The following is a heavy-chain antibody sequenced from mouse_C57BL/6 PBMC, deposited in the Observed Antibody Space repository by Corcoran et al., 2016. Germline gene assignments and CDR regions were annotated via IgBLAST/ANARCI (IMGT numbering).Heavy chain of an antibody. CDR3: ARHSQFAY. CDR1: GYTFTDYY. CDR2: INPNNGGT. J-gene: IGHJ3*01. Sequence: EVQLQQSGPELVKPGASVKISCKASGYTFTDYYMNWVKQSHGKSLEWIGDINPNNGGTSYNQKFKGKATLTVDKSSSTAYMELRSLTSEDSAVYYCARHSQFAYWGQGTLVTVSA. V-gene: IGHV1-26*01.